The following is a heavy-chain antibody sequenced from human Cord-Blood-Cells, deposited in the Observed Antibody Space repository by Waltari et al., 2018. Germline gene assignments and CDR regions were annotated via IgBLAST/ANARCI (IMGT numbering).Heavy chain of an antibody. D-gene: IGHD2-2*01. J-gene: IGHJ4*02. CDR1: GYSISRGYY. Sequence: QVQLQESGPGLVKPSETLSLPCAVPGYSISRGYYWGWLRQPPGKGLEWIGSIYHSGSTYYNPSLKSRVTISVDTSKNQFSLKLSSVTAADTAVYYCARAPIVVVPAAFDYWGQGTLVTVSS. V-gene: IGHV4-38-2*01. CDR2: IYHSGST. CDR3: ARAPIVVVPAAFDY.